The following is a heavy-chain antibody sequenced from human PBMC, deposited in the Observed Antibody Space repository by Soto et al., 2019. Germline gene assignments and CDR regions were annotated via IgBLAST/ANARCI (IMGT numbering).Heavy chain of an antibody. Sequence: QVQLVQSGAEVKKPGSSVKVSCKASGGTFNNYAISWVRQAPGQGLEWMGGIIPIIGTADYAHKFQGRLAISADESTGPTFMELSRLRSEDPGLYYCARVGVDVVATSAFDCWGQGTVVTGSS. V-gene: IGHV1-69*01. CDR3: ARVGVDVVATSAFDC. J-gene: IGHJ4*02. CDR1: GGTFNNYA. CDR2: IIPIIGTA. D-gene: IGHD5-12*01.